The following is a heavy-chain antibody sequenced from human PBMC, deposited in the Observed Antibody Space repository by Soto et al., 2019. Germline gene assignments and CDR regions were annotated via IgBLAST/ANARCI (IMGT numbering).Heavy chain of an antibody. J-gene: IGHJ4*02. V-gene: IGHV1-69*02. Sequence: GASVKVSCKASGGTFSSYTISWVRQAPGQGLEWMGRIIPILGIANYAQKFQGRVTITADKSTITAYMELSSLRSEDTAVYYCARVGGYFDWSVLSPLGYWGQGTLVTVSS. D-gene: IGHD3-9*01. CDR3: ARVGGYFDWSVLSPLGY. CDR1: GGTFSSYT. CDR2: IIPILGIA.